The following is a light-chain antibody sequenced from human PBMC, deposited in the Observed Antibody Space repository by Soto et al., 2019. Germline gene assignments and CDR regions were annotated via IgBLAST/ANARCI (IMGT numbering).Light chain of an antibody. CDR1: QSVSRY. J-gene: IGKJ1*01. Sequence: DIVLTQSPSTRPFSLRQRPTLSGRASQSVSRYLAWYQQKAGQAPRLLIYDASNGAAGLPARFSGSGCGKDFTLTISRLEPEDFAVYYCQQYGSSGTFGQGTKGDIK. V-gene: IGKV3-11*01. CDR3: QQYGSSGT. CDR2: DAS.